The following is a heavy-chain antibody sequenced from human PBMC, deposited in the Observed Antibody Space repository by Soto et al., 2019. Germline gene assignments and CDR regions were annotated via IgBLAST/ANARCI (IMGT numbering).Heavy chain of an antibody. Sequence: LSLTCTVSGGSITNNYWSWIRQSPGKGLEWIGCSYYSGSTSYNPSLRSRVTISIDTSKTQFSLRLRSVTAADTAVYYCARRQNWNNLFDTWGQGTLVTVSS. J-gene: IGHJ5*02. CDR2: SYYSGST. D-gene: IGHD1-1*01. V-gene: IGHV4-59*08. CDR3: ARRQNWNNLFDT. CDR1: GGSITNNY.